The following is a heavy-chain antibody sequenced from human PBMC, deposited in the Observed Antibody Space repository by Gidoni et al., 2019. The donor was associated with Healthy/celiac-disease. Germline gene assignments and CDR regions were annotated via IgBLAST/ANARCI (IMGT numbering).Heavy chain of an antibody. D-gene: IGHD1-26*01. CDR2: IYTSGST. CDR3: AREGEMGATFIFGWFDP. CDR1: GGPISSYY. J-gene: IGHJ5*02. V-gene: IGHV4-4*07. Sequence: QVQLQESGPGLVKPSETLSLTCTVSGGPISSYYWSWIRQPAGKGLEWIGRIYTSGSTTYNPSLKSRVTMSVDTSKNQFSLKLSSVTAADTAVYYCAREGEMGATFIFGWFDPWGQGTLVTVSS.